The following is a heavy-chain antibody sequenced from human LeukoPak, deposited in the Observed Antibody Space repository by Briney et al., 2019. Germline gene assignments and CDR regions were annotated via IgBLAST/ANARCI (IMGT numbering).Heavy chain of an antibody. CDR2: INHSGST. Sequence: PLETLSLTCAVYGGSFSGYYWSWIRQSPGKGPEWIGEINHSGSTNYNPSLESRVTISVDTSKNQFSLKLSSVTAADTAVYYCARGNYDFWSGYYTSGYGMDVWGQGTTVTVSS. J-gene: IGHJ6*02. CDR3: ARGNYDFWSGYYTSGYGMDV. D-gene: IGHD3-3*01. CDR1: GGSFSGYY. V-gene: IGHV4-34*01.